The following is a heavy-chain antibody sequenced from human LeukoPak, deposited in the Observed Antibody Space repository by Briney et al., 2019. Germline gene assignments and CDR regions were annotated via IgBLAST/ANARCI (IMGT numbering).Heavy chain of an antibody. J-gene: IGHJ4*02. CDR1: GITFSSYG. CDR2: ISYDGSNK. Sequence: PGGSLRLSCAASGITFSSYGMHWVRQAPGKGLEWVAVISYDGSNKYYADSVKGRFTISRDNSKNTLYLQMNSLRAEDTAVYYCSKDSGSGWILFGYWGQGTLVTVSS. V-gene: IGHV3-30*18. D-gene: IGHD6-19*01. CDR3: SKDSGSGWILFGY.